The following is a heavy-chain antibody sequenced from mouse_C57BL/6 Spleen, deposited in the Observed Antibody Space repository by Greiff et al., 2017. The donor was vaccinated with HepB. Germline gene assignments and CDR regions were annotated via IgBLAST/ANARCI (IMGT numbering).Heavy chain of an antibody. CDR2: ISDGGSYT. CDR3: ARDRGYYYFDY. J-gene: IGHJ2*01. CDR1: GFTFSSYA. V-gene: IGHV5-4*01. D-gene: IGHD2-3*01. Sequence: DVKLVESGGGLVKPGGSLKLSCAASGFTFSSYAMSWVRQTPEKRLEWVATISDGGSYTYYPDNVKGRFTISRDNAKNNLYLQMSHLKSEDTAMYYCARDRGYYYFDYWGQGTTLTVSS.